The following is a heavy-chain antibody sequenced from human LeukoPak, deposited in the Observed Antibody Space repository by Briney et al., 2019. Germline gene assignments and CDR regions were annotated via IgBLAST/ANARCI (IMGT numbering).Heavy chain of an antibody. CDR2: ISGSGGST. V-gene: IGHV3-23*01. D-gene: IGHD6-19*01. J-gene: IGHJ6*03. Sequence: PGGSLRLSCAASGFTFSSYGMSWVRQAPGKGLEWVSAISGSGGSTYYADSVKGRFTISRDNSKNTLYLQMNSLRAEDTAVYYCAREKVAGTNPLFTRPNYYMDVWGKGTTVTVSS. CDR3: AREKVAGTNPLFTRPNYYMDV. CDR1: GFTFSSYG.